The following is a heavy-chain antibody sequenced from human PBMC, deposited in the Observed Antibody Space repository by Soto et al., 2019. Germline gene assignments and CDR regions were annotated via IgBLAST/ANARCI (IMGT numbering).Heavy chain of an antibody. CDR2: ISAYNGNT. V-gene: IGHV1-18*01. Sequence: ASVKVSCKASGYTFTSYGISWVRQAPGQGLEWMGWISAYNGNTNYAQKLQGRVTMTTDTSTSTAYMELRSLRSDDTAVYYCAGTVEYSSSFDYYYYGMDVWGQGTTVTVSS. CDR3: AGTVEYSSSFDYYYYGMDV. J-gene: IGHJ6*02. D-gene: IGHD6-6*01. CDR1: GYTFTSYG.